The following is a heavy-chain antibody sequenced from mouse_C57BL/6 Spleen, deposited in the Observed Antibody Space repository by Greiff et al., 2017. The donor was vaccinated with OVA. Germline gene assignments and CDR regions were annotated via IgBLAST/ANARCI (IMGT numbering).Heavy chain of an antibody. D-gene: IGHD2-3*01. J-gene: IGHJ4*01. CDR1: GFNITDYY. V-gene: IGHV14-2*01. CDR2: IAPEDGET. CDR3: ARGVDGYYGAMDY. Sequence: EVQLQESGAELVKPGASVKLSCTASGFNITDYYMHWVKQRTEQGLEWIGRIAPEDGETKYAPKFPGKATITPATSSNTAYLKLSSLTSEDTAVYYCARGVDGYYGAMDYWGQGTSVTVSS.